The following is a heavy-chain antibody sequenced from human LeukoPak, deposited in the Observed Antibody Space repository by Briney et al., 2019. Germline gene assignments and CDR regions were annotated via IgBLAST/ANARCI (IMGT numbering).Heavy chain of an antibody. CDR2: ISDSGGST. Sequence: GGSLRLSCAASGFAFSSYAMSWVRQAPGKGLEWVSAISDSGGSTYYADSVKGRFTISRDNSKNTVYLQMNSLRAEDTAVYYCARDAYSWYTRRYYFDYWGQGTLVTVSS. J-gene: IGHJ4*02. CDR3: ARDAYSWYTRRYYFDY. D-gene: IGHD6-13*01. CDR1: GFAFSSYA. V-gene: IGHV3-23*01.